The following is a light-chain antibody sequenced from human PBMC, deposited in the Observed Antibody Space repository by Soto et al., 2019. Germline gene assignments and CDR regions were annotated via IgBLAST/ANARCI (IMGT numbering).Light chain of an antibody. CDR3: QKYSSVPV. J-gene: IGKJ3*01. CDR2: AAS. Sequence: DIQMTQSPTSLSASVGDRVTITCRASQGIRNFVAWYHHKPGKAPKLLIYAASTLQSGVPSRFSGSGSGTDFTLTINSLQPEDVATYSCQKYSSVPVFGPGTKVEIK. CDR1: QGIRNF. V-gene: IGKV1-27*01.